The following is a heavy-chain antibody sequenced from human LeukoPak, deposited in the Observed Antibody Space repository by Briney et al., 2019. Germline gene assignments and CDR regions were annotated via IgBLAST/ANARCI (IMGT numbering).Heavy chain of an antibody. V-gene: IGHV1-18*01. D-gene: IGHD5-24*01. CDR3: ARDRRWRRDSKTTSYYYGMDV. Sequence: GASVKVSFKASGYTFTSYGSNWVRQAAGQGLEWMGWISAYNGYTLSEQKLQGRFAMTTETSTRTVYMELRSLRSDATAVYYCARDRRWRRDSKTTSYYYGMDVWGQGTTVTVS. J-gene: IGHJ6*02. CDR1: GYTFTSYG. CDR2: ISAYNGYT.